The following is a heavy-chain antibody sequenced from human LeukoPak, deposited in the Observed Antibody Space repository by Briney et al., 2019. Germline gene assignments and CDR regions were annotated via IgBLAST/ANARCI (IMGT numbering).Heavy chain of an antibody. CDR1: GFTFSSYG. J-gene: IGHJ4*02. Sequence: GALRLSCAASGFTFSSYGMHWVRPAPGKGLEWVAVISYDGSNKYYADSVKGRFTISRDNSKNTLYLQMNSLRAEDTAVYYCAKIEVESSGWYVADYWGQGTLVTVSS. CDR2: ISYDGSNK. CDR3: AKIEVESSGWYVADY. V-gene: IGHV3-30*18. D-gene: IGHD6-19*01.